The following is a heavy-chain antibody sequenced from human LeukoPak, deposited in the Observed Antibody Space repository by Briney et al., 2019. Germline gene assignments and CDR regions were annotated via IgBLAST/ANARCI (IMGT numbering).Heavy chain of an antibody. CDR2: IRQSGGT. CDR3: ARDYGEWLVPSS. J-gene: IGHJ5*02. V-gene: IGHV4-34*01. D-gene: IGHD6-19*01. Sequence: SETLSLTCAVYGWSFSTYFWSWIRQAPGKGLEWIGEIRQSGGTNYNPSLKSRLTISVDTSKNQFSLKLNSVTAADTAVYYCARDYGEWLVPSSWGQGTVVTVSS. CDR1: GWSFSTYF.